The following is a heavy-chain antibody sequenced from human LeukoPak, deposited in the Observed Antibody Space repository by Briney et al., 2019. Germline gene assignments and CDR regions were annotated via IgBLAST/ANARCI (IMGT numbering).Heavy chain of an antibody. CDR1: GYDFTSHW. V-gene: IGHV5-51*01. J-gene: IGHJ4*02. Sequence: GEAPKISCKGSGYDFTSHWIGRVRQLPGKGLGWMGIIYPGDSDTRYSPYFQGQVTISADKSISSAYLQWSSLKASDTAVYYCARSILRYFDYFDYWGQGTLVTVPS. CDR3: ARSILRYFDYFDY. D-gene: IGHD3-9*01. CDR2: IYPGDSDT.